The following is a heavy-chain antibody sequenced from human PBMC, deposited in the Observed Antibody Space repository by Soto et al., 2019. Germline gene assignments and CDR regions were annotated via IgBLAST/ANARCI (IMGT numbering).Heavy chain of an antibody. D-gene: IGHD3-10*01. Sequence: QVQLVQSGAEVKRPGSSVKVSCKASGDTFNFYSINWVRQAPGLGLEWMGRVNPILSMSNYAQRFQGRATMTPDKSTSTAYMELSGLRSEDTAIYYCATSYGSGYRAFDFWGQGALVTVAS. CDR1: GDTFNFYS. V-gene: IGHV1-69*04. CDR2: VNPILSMS. CDR3: ATSYGSGYRAFDF. J-gene: IGHJ4*02.